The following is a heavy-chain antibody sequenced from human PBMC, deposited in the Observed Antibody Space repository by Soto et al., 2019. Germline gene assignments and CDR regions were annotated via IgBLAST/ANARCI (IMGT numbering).Heavy chain of an antibody. CDR2: INHVGIT. D-gene: IGHD2-15*01. Sequence: LSLTCAVSGGSFRGFYWTWIRQSPGKGLEWLGDINHVGITNYNPSIKSRVSIPVDTSKGQFSLKLSSVTAADTAVYYCARAYDSWGGRQQPIDSWGPGTLVTVSS. V-gene: IGHV4-34*01. CDR3: ARAYDSWGGRQQPIDS. J-gene: IGHJ4*02. CDR1: GGSFRGFY.